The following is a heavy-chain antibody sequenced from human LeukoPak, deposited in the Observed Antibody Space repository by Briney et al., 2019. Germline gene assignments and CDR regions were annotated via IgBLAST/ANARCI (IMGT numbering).Heavy chain of an antibody. D-gene: IGHD5-18*01. Sequence: PGGSLRLSCVVSGFTLSSYAMHWVRQAPGKGLEWVALISYDGSSKYYADSVKGRFTISRDNSKNTLYLQMNSLRVEDTAVYYCARDVAWIQLWADYWGQGTLVTVSS. J-gene: IGHJ4*02. CDR1: GFTLSSYA. V-gene: IGHV3-30-3*01. CDR3: ARDVAWIQLWADY. CDR2: ISYDGSSK.